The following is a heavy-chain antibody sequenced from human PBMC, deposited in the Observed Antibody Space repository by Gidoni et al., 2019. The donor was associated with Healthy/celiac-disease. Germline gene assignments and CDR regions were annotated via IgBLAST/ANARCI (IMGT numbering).Heavy chain of an antibody. CDR2: IYYSGRT. Sequence: QLQLQESGPGLVKPSETLSLTCTVSGGSISSSSYYWGWIRQPPGKGREWIGSIYYSGRTDYNPSLKSRVTISVDTSKNQFSLKLSSVTAADTAVYYCARTRTYDYDSSGYYYPPVYWGQGTLVTVSS. CDR1: GGSISSSSYY. V-gene: IGHV4-39*01. CDR3: ARTRTYDYDSSGYYYPPVY. D-gene: IGHD3-22*01. J-gene: IGHJ4*02.